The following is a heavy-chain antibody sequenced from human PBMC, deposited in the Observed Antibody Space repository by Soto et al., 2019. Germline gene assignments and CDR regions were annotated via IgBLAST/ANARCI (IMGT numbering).Heavy chain of an antibody. CDR1: GYSFTSYW. V-gene: IGHV5-51*01. CDR2: IYPGDSNT. Sequence: EVQLVQSGAEVKKPGESLQISCKGSGYSFTSYWIGWVRQMPGKGLEWMGIIYPGDSNTRYSPSFQGQVTISADKSISTAYLQWSSLMASDTAMYYCARQGYCSSTACYTVDYWGQGTLVTVSS. CDR3: ARQGYCSSTACYTVDY. D-gene: IGHD2-2*02. J-gene: IGHJ4*02.